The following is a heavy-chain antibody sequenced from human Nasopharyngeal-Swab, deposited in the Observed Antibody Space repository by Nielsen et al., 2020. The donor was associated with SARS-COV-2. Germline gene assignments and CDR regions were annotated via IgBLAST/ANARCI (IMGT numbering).Heavy chain of an antibody. CDR2: IKEDGSAN. V-gene: IGHV3-7*01. CDR1: GFTFSNYW. CDR3: ARDLRAGSLWRDLTRYYYYGMDV. J-gene: IGHJ6*02. Sequence: GESLKISCADSGFTFSNYWMSWVRQAPGKGLEWVANIKEDGSANYYADSVKGRFTISRDNSKNTLYLQMNSLRAEDTAVYYCARDLRAGSLWRDLTRYYYYGMDVWGQGTTVTVSS. D-gene: IGHD2-21*01.